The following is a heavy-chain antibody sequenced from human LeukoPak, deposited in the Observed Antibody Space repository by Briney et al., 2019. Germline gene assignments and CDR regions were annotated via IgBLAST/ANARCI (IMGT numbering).Heavy chain of an antibody. J-gene: IGHJ4*02. D-gene: IGHD6-19*01. CDR2: ISGSGGDT. CDR1: GFTFSSYA. CDR3: TKDGPSGWYSSCLDY. Sequence: PGGSLRLSCAASGFTFSSYAMSWVRQAPGKGLEWVSAISGSGGDTYYADSVKGRFTISRDNSQHTLYLQMNSLIAEHPAGYYRTKDGPSGWYSSCLDYWGQGTLVTVSS. V-gene: IGHV3-23*01.